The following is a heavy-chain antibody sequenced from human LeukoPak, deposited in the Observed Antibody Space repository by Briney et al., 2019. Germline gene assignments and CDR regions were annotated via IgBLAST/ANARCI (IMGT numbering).Heavy chain of an antibody. CDR1: GYTFTGYY. Sequence: GASVKVSCKASGYTFTGYYMHWVRQAPGQGLEWMGWINPNSGGTNYAQKFQGRATMTRDTSISTAYMELSRLRSDDTAVYYCARDRQTEDSSSYYHLWNDYWGQGTLVTVSS. CDR2: INPNSGGT. J-gene: IGHJ4*02. CDR3: ARDRQTEDSSSYYHLWNDY. D-gene: IGHD3-22*01. V-gene: IGHV1-2*02.